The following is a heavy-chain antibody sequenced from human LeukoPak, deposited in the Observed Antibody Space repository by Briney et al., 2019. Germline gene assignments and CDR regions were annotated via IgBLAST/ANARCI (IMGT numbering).Heavy chain of an antibody. Sequence: PGGSLRLSCAASGFTFSSYWMHWVRQAPGKGLVWVSRINSDGSSTSYADSVKGRFTISRDNAKNTLYLQMNSLRAEDTAVYYCARPPYYDFWSGYPEYWGQGTLVTVSS. J-gene: IGHJ4*02. CDR1: GFTFSSYW. D-gene: IGHD3-3*01. CDR2: INSDGSST. V-gene: IGHV3-74*01. CDR3: ARPPYYDFWSGYPEY.